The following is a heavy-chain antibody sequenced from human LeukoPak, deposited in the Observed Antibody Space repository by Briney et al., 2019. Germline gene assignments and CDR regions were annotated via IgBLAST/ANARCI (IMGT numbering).Heavy chain of an antibody. CDR1: GFTFSIYW. CDR2: IKPDGSEK. Sequence: GSLRLSCEASGFTFSIYWMTWVRQAPGKGLEWVANIKPDGSEKYYVDSVKGRFTISRDNPKNSLYLQMNSLTAEDTGVHYCARDGRTFPHWGQGTLVTVSS. V-gene: IGHV3-7*04. D-gene: IGHD2/OR15-2a*01. J-gene: IGHJ4*02. CDR3: ARDGRTFPH.